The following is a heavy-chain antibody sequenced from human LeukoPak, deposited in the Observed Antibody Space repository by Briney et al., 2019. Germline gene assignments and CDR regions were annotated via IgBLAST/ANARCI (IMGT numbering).Heavy chain of an antibody. CDR3: ATVGIVGAPDAFDI. J-gene: IGHJ3*02. V-gene: IGHV1-2*02. CDR1: GYTFTGYY. CDR2: INPNIGGT. Sequence: ASVKVSCKASGYTFTGYYMHWVRQAPGQGLEWMGWINPNIGGTNYAQKFQGRVTMTRDTSISTAYMELSRLRSDDTAVYYCATVGIVGAPDAFDIWGQGTMVTVSS. D-gene: IGHD1-26*01.